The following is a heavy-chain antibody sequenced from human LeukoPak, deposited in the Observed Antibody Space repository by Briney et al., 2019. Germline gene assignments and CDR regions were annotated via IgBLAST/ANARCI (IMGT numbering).Heavy chain of an antibody. CDR2: INHSGST. Sequence: SETLSLTCAVYGGSFSGYYWSWIRQPPGKGLEWIGEINHSGSTNYNPSLKSRVTISVGTTKNQFSLKLSSVTAADTAVYYCATAHGRYCSSTSCSRRRFFDLWGRGTLVTVSS. D-gene: IGHD2-2*01. CDR3: ATAHGRYCSSTSCSRRRFFDL. V-gene: IGHV4-34*01. CDR1: GGSFSGYY. J-gene: IGHJ2*01.